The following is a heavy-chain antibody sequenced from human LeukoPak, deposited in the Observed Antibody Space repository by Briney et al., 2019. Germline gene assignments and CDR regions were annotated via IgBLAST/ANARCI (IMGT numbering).Heavy chain of an antibody. CDR2: IKQDGSEK. Sequence: GGSLRLSCAASGFTFSSYWMSWVRQAPGKGLEWVANIKQDGSEKYCVDSVKGRPTISRDNAKNSLYLQMNSLRAEDTAVYYCARARRYLGYCSGGSCYGYFDYWGQGTLVTVSS. CDR1: GFTFSSYW. V-gene: IGHV3-7*01. J-gene: IGHJ4*02. D-gene: IGHD2-15*01. CDR3: ARARRYLGYCSGGSCYGYFDY.